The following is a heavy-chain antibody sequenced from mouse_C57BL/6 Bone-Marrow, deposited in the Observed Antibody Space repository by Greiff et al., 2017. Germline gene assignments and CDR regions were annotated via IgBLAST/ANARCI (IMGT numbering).Heavy chain of an antibody. D-gene: IGHD1-1*01. V-gene: IGHV1-54*01. CDR3: ARSYYYGSSLFAY. Sequence: VQLQQSGAELVRPGTSVKVSCKASGYAFTNYLIEWVKQRPGQGLEWIGVINPGSGGTNYNEKFKGKATLTADKSSSTAYMQLSSLTSEDSAVYFCARSYYYGSSLFAYWGQGTLVTVSA. J-gene: IGHJ3*01. CDR1: GYAFTNYL. CDR2: INPGSGGT.